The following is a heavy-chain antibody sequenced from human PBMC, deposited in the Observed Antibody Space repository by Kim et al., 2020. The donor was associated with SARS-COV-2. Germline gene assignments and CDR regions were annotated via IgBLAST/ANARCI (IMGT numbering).Heavy chain of an antibody. CDR3: ARVYYDSSGYHAFDI. V-gene: IGHV3-11*03. Sequence: GGSLRLSCAASGFTFSDYYMSWIRQAPGKGLEWVSYISSSSSYTNYADSVKGRFTISRDNAKNSLYLQMNSLRAEDTAVYYCARVYYDSSGYHAFDIWGQGTMVTVSS. D-gene: IGHD3-22*01. CDR2: ISSSSSYT. CDR1: GFTFSDYY. J-gene: IGHJ3*02.